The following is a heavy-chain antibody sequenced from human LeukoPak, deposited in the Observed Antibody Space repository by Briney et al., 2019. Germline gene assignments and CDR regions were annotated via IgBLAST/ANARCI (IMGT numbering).Heavy chain of an antibody. D-gene: IGHD3-10*01. J-gene: IGHJ5*02. CDR2: INPNSGGT. V-gene: IGHV1-2*02. CDR1: GDIFNSFT. CDR3: ARDYEFAVNRGVQNWFDP. Sequence: GASVKVSCKASGDIFNSFTISWVRQAPGQGLEWMGWINPNSGGTNYAQKFQGRVTMTRDTSISTAYMELSRLRSDDTAVYYCARDYEFAVNRGVQNWFDPWGQGTLVTVPS.